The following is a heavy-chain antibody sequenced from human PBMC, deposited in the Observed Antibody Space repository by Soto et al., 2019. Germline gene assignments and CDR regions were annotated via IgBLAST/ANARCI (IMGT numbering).Heavy chain of an antibody. CDR1: GGSFSGYY. Sequence: QVQIPQWGAGLLKPSVTLSLTCAVYGGSFSGYYWSWIRQPPGKGLEWIWEINHSGSTNYNPSLKIRVTISVDTSKAQFYRKLGAVAAAETAVYYWARGIYYDS. J-gene: IGHJ5*01. CDR3: ARGIYYDS. V-gene: IGHV4-34*01. CDR2: INHSGST. D-gene: IGHD3-10*01.